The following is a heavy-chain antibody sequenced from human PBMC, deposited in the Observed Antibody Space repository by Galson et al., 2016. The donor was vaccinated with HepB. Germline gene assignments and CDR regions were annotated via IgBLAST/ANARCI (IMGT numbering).Heavy chain of an antibody. D-gene: IGHD3-10*01. CDR3: PRDSTLGRGVTTDAFDI. Sequence: TLSLTCTVSGGSVSTSGYYWSWIRQHPGKGLEWMGYINHSGRTYYNPSLKSRHTISVDTSKNQFSLTLSSVTATDTALYYCPRDSTLGRGVTTDAFDIWGQGTMVTVAS. CDR1: GGSVSTSGYY. J-gene: IGHJ3*02. V-gene: IGHV4-31*03. CDR2: INHSGRT.